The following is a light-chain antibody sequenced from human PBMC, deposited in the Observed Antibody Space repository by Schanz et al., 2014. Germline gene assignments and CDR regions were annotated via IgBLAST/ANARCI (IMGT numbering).Light chain of an antibody. CDR1: QSVSTN. V-gene: IGKV3-15*01. CDR2: GAS. J-gene: IGKJ1*01. CDR3: QQYGNSPPT. Sequence: EIVMTQSPVTLSVSPGERATLSCRASQSVSTNLAWFQQKPGQAPRLLMYGASTRATGIPARFSGSGSGTDFTLTISRLEPEDFAVYYCQQYGNSPPTFGRGTKVEIK.